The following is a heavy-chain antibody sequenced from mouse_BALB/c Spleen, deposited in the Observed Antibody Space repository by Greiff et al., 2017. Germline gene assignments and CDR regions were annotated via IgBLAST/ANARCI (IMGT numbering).Heavy chain of an antibody. J-gene: IGHJ2*01. Sequence: EVQGVESGGGLVKPGGSLKLSCAASGFTFSSYAMSWVRQTPEKRLEWVATISSGGSYTYYPDSVKGRFTISRDNAKNTLYLQMSSLRSEDTAMYYCARLGESDYFDYWGQGTTLTVSS. CDR1: GFTFSSYA. CDR3: ARLGESDYFDY. CDR2: ISSGGSYT. V-gene: IGHV5-9-3*01.